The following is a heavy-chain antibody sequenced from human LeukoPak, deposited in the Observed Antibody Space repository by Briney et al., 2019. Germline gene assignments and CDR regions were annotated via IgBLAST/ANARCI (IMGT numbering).Heavy chain of an antibody. CDR3: ARGNYYGSGCDF. Sequence: GGSLRLSCAASGFTFSNYGMHWVRQAPGKGLEWVAFIYYHGNNKNYADFVKGRFSISRDNSKNTLFLQMNSLRAEDTAVYYCARGNYYGSGCDFWGQGSLVTVSS. D-gene: IGHD3-10*01. J-gene: IGHJ4*02. CDR1: GFTFSNYG. CDR2: IYYHGNNK. V-gene: IGHV3-30*02.